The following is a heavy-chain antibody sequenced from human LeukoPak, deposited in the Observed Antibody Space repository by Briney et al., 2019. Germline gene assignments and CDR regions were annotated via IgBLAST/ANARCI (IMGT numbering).Heavy chain of an antibody. CDR1: AGSLTSSSYY. D-gene: IGHD6-13*01. J-gene: IGHJ5*02. CDR2: IYYRGST. Sequence: LPETLSLTCTVSAGSLTSSSYYWGWLRQPPGTGLEWLGCIYYRGSTYYNPSLKSRVTISVATSKTQFSLKLSSVTAADTAVYYCARRIAAVGHFRRFDPWGQGTLVIVSS. CDR3: ARRIAAVGHFRRFDP. V-gene: IGHV4-39*01.